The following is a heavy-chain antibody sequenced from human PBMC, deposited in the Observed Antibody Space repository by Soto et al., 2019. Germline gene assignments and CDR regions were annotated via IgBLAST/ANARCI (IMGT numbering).Heavy chain of an antibody. Sequence: QLQLQESGPGLVKPSETLSLTCTVSGGSISSSSYYWGWIRQPPGKGLEWIGSIYYSGSTYHNPSLKRRVTFPGDTSRNRSPLRRGSGTAADTVVYYGGSSTGGTAMGDFDYGGQGPLVTVSS. CDR3: GSSTGGTAMGDFDY. CDR1: GGSISSSSYY. D-gene: IGHD2-21*02. V-gene: IGHV4-39*01. J-gene: IGHJ4*02. CDR2: IYYSGST.